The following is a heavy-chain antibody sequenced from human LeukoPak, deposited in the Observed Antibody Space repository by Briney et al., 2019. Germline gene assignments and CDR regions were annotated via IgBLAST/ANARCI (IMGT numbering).Heavy chain of an antibody. V-gene: IGHV3-30*01. CDR3: ARDRTARPQSRYYYYMDV. J-gene: IGHJ6*03. Sequence: GRSLTLSCAASGFTFSSYAMHWVRQAPGKGLEWVAVISYDGSNKYYADSVKGRFTISRDNSKNTLYLQMNSLRAEDTAVYYCARDRTARPQSRYYYYMDVWGKGTTVTVSS. D-gene: IGHD6-6*01. CDR2: ISYDGSNK. CDR1: GFTFSSYA.